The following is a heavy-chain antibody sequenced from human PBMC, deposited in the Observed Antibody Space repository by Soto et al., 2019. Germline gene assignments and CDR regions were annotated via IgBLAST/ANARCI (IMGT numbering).Heavy chain of an antibody. Sequence: EVQLLESWEDLVQPGGSLRLACVASGFTFRGDAMSWVRQAPVKGLEWVSSVSGSGEMTHYADSVKCRFTISRDNSKNMLYLHMESLRVDDTDVDYCARSEMTYNWNDWGQGTLVTVSS. CDR3: ARSEMTYNWND. V-gene: IGHV3-23*01. CDR1: GFTFRGDA. D-gene: IGHD1-20*01. J-gene: IGHJ4*02. CDR2: VSGSGEMT.